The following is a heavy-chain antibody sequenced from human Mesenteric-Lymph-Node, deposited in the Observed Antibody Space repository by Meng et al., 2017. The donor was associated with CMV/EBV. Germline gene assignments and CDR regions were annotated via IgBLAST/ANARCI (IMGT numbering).Heavy chain of an antibody. J-gene: IGHJ4*02. CDR3: ARTEVVPPAIGYFVY. CDR2: SNPNRGDT. V-gene: IGHV1-2*02. CDR1: GYTFTEYY. Sequence: ASVKVSCKASGYTFTEYYLHWVRQAPGQGLEWLGWSNPNRGDTKYAQKVQGRVIMTRDTSITTAYVELSSLRSDDTAVYYCARTEVVPPAIGYFVYWGQGTLVTVSS. D-gene: IGHD3-9*01.